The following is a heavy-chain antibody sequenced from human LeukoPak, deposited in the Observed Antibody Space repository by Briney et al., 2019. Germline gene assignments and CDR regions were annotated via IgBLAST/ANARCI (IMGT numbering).Heavy chain of an antibody. J-gene: IGHJ4*02. CDR3: ERHGMSGSYTY. CDR1: GDSITSYY. Sequence: SETLSLTCTVSGDSITSYYWSWIRQPPGKGLEWIGCVYTSGSTNYNPSLRSRVAISIDTSKNQFSLKLTSVTAADTAVYYCERHGMSGSYTYWGQGTLVTVSS. V-gene: IGHV4-4*09. CDR2: VYTSGST. D-gene: IGHD1-26*01.